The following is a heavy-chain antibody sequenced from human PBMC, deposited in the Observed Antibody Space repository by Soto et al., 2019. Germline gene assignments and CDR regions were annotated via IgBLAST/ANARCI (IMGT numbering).Heavy chain of an antibody. CDR2: IIPIFGTA. J-gene: IGHJ4*02. V-gene: IGHV1-69*01. Sequence: QVQLVQSGAEVKKPGSSVKVSCKASGGTFSSYAISWVRQAPGQGLEWMGGIIPIFGTANYAQKFQGRVTSPADGGTSTAYREQGSLKSEDTAVDRCALYQGYYDGSGGYDYWGPGTLV. CDR3: ALYQGYYDGSGGYDY. CDR1: GGTFSSYA. D-gene: IGHD3-10*01.